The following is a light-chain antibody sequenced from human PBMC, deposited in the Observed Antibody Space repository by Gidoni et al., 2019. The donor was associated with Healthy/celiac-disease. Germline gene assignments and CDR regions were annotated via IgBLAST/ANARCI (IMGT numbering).Light chain of an antibody. Sequence: DIVMTQIPLSLPVTPGEQASISCRSSQSLLHSNGYNYLDWYLQKPGQSPQLLIYFGSNRSSGVPDRFSGRGSGTDFTLKISKVEDEYVGVYYCMQALQTPRTFGPGTKVDIK. CDR2: FGS. V-gene: IGKV2-28*01. CDR3: MQALQTPRT. J-gene: IGKJ3*01. CDR1: QSLLHSNGYNY.